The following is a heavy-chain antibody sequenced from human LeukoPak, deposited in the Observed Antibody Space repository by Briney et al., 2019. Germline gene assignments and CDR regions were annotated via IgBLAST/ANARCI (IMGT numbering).Heavy chain of an antibody. CDR3: ASSAGFGSGSYMRLFDY. CDR1: GYTFTGYY. J-gene: IGHJ4*02. Sequence: ASVKVSCKASGYTFTGYYMHWVRQAPGQGLEWMGRINPNSGGTNYAQKFQGRVTMTRDTSISTAYMELSSLRSDDTAVYYCASSAGFGSGSYMRLFDYWGQGTLVTVSS. CDR2: INPNSGGT. D-gene: IGHD3-10*01. V-gene: IGHV1-2*06.